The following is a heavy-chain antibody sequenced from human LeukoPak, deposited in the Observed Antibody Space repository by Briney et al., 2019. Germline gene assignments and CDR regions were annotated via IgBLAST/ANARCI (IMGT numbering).Heavy chain of an antibody. J-gene: IGHJ4*02. V-gene: IGHV4-34*01. Sequence: SETLSLTCAVYGGSFSGYYWSWIRQPPGKGLEWIGEINHSGSTNYNPSLKSRVTISLDTSKNQFSLKLSSVTAADTAVYYCARGVVAAAGRTFDFWGQGTLVTVSS. D-gene: IGHD6-13*01. CDR2: INHSGST. CDR1: GGSFSGYY. CDR3: ARGVVAAAGRTFDF.